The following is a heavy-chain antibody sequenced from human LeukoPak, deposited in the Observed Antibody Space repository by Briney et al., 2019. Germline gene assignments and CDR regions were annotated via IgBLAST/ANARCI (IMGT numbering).Heavy chain of an antibody. CDR1: GYRFTAYY. J-gene: IGHJ6*03. Sequence: ASVKVSCKASGYRFTAYYIHWVRQAPGQGLEWMGWINPRSPGTNYAQKFQGRVTMTRDTSSSSAYMELNSLTSDDTAVYCCARDPAQSYYTDVWGIGTTVTVSS. CDR3: ARDPAQSYYTDV. V-gene: IGHV1-2*02. CDR2: INPRSPGT.